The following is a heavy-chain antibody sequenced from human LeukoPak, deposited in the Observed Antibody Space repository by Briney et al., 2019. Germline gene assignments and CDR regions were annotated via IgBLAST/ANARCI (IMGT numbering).Heavy chain of an antibody. CDR3: ARDELAGTPMYYFDY. D-gene: IGHD6-19*01. J-gene: IGHJ4*02. Sequence: GGSLRLYCAASGFTFSSDGMQRVRQAPGKGLEWMAVIWYDGSNKHYADSVKGRFTISRDNSKNTLYLQMNSLRAEDTAVYYCARDELAGTPMYYFDYWGQGTLVTVSS. CDR1: GFTFSSDG. V-gene: IGHV3-33*01. CDR2: IWYDGSNK.